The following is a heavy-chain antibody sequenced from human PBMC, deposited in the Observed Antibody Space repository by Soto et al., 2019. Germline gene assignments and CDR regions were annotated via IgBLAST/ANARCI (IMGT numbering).Heavy chain of an antibody. Sequence: VQLVESGGGVVQPGRSLRLSCAASGFSFSSYAMHWVRQAPGKGLEWVAVISYDGRNKYYADSVKGRFTISRDNSKNTLYLQMNSLRAEDTAVYYCARGSVAGNPFYYGMDVWGQGTTVTVSS. CDR1: GFSFSSYA. CDR2: ISYDGRNK. CDR3: ARGSVAGNPFYYGMDV. D-gene: IGHD6-19*01. V-gene: IGHV3-30*04. J-gene: IGHJ6*02.